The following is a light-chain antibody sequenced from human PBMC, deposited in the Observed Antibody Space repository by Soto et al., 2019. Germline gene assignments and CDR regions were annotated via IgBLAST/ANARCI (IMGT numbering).Light chain of an antibody. V-gene: IGKV3-15*01. CDR1: QSVGSN. J-gene: IGKJ1*01. CDR2: GAS. CDR3: QQYDNLPTWT. Sequence: EIVMTQSPATLSVSPGERATLSCRASQSVGSNLGWYQHKPGQAPRLLIYGASTRATGIPARFSGSGSGTEFTLTISSLQSEDFAVYYCQQYDNLPTWTFGQGTKVEIK.